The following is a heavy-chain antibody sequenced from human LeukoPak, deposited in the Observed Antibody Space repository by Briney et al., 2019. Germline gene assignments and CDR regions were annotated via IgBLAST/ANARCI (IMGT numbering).Heavy chain of an antibody. Sequence: PSETLSLTCAVYGGSFSGYYWSWIRQPPGKGLEWIGEINHSGSTNYNPSLKSRVTISVDTSKNQFSLKLSSVTAADTAVYYCARDSPVDAFDIWGQGTMVTVSS. J-gene: IGHJ3*02. V-gene: IGHV4-34*01. D-gene: IGHD4-11*01. CDR3: ARDSPVDAFDI. CDR2: INHSGST. CDR1: GGSFSGYY.